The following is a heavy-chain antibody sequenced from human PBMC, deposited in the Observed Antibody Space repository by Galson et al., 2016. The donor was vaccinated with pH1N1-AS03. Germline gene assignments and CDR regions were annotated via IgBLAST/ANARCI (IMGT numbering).Heavy chain of an antibody. J-gene: IGHJ4*02. CDR3: ATYMAGEGGRGY. CDR1: GASISSRSYH. V-gene: IGHV4-39*02. Sequence: LTCSVSGASISSRSYHWVWIRQPPGKGLEWIGIVDYNVGTYYNPSLKSRVTIPADTSNNRFSLELTSVTAADTAIYYCATYMAGEGGRGYWGPGTLVTVSS. CDR2: VDYNVGT. D-gene: IGHD3-10*01.